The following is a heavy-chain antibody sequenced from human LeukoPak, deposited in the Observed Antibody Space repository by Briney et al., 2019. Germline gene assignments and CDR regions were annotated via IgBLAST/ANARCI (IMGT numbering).Heavy chain of an antibody. D-gene: IGHD2-2*01. CDR1: GGSISSGDYY. CDR3: AREGRVVPAARL. J-gene: IGHJ3*01. V-gene: IGHV4-30-4*01. CDR2: IYYSGST. Sequence: SETLSLTCTVSGGSISSGDYYWSWIRQPPGEGLEWIGYIYYSGSTYYNPSLKSRVTISVDTSKNQFSLKLSSVTAADTAVYYCAREGRVVPAARLWGQGTMVTVSS.